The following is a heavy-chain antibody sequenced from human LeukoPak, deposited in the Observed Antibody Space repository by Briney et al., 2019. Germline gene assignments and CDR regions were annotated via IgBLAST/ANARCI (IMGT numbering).Heavy chain of an antibody. Sequence: VASVKVSCKASGGTFSSYAISWVRQAPGQGLEWMGGIIPIFGTANYAQKFQGRVTITADESTSTAYMELSSLRSEDTAVYYCARSYYDSSGYYSNAFDIWGQGTMVTVSS. CDR1: GGTFSSYA. CDR3: ARSYYDSSGYYSNAFDI. D-gene: IGHD3-22*01. V-gene: IGHV1-69*13. J-gene: IGHJ3*02. CDR2: IIPIFGTA.